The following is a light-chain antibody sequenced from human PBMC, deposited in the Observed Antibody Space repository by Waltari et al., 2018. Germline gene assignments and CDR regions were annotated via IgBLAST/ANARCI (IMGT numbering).Light chain of an antibody. V-gene: IGKV3-11*01. CDR2: DTS. CDR1: QSVTNY. J-gene: IGKJ4*01. Sequence: DIVLTQSPAILSLSPGERASLSCRASQSVTNYLAWYQQKPGQAPRLLINDTSNRATGIPARFSGSGFGTDFTLTISRLEPEDFAVYYCQQRRDWPLTFGGGTKVEIK. CDR3: QQRRDWPLT.